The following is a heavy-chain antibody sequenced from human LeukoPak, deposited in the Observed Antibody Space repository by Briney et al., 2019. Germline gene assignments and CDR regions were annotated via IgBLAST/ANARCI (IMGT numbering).Heavy chain of an antibody. CDR1: GFTFSSYA. J-gene: IGHJ4*02. CDR2: ISGSGGST. Sequence: GESLKISCAASGFTFSSYAMSWVRQAPGKGLEWVSAISGSGGSTYYADSVKGRFTISRDNSKNTLYLQMNSLRAEDTAVYYCAKAFAAQQWLTLDYWGQGTLVTVSS. D-gene: IGHD6-19*01. CDR3: AKAFAAQQWLTLDY. V-gene: IGHV3-23*01.